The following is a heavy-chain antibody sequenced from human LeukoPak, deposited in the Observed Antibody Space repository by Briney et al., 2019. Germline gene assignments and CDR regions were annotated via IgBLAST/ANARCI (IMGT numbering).Heavy chain of an antibody. D-gene: IGHD3-22*01. Sequence: PGGSLRLSCAASGFIFSPYAMSWVRQAPGKGLEWVSYISSSSSTIYYADSVKGRFTISRDNAKNSLYLQMNSLRVEDTAVYYCARDYYDSSGYYGSGYWGQGTLVTVSS. J-gene: IGHJ4*02. V-gene: IGHV3-48*04. CDR3: ARDYYDSSGYYGSGY. CDR1: GFIFSPYA. CDR2: ISSSSSTI.